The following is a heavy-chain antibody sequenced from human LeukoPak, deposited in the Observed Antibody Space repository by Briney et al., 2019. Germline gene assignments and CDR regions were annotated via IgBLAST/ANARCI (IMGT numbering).Heavy chain of an antibody. CDR3: ARDDAGGTYSFDY. CDR2: IYTSGIT. D-gene: IGHD1-26*01. Sequence: PGGSLRLSCAVSGFTVSSYYMSWVRQAPAKGPEWVSVIYTSGITYNADSVRDRFTISRYNSKMTLYLQMDSVAAEDAAVYYCARDDAGGTYSFDYWGQGTLVTVSS. CDR1: GFTVSSYY. V-gene: IGHV3-66*01. J-gene: IGHJ4*02.